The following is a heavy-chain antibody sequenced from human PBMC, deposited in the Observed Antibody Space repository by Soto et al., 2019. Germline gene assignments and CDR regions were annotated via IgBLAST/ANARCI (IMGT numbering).Heavy chain of an antibody. V-gene: IGHV1-18*01. CDR1: GYPFTSYG. D-gene: IGHD5-12*01. CDR2: ISAYNGNS. Sequence: QGHLLQSGDEVKTPGASVRVSCRASGYPFTSYGISWVRQAPGQGLAWVAWISAYNGNSDTAQKFQGRVTMTLDTSTATAHMELGDLTSADTGVYYCARGRIVASIHDAFEIWGQGTKVTVSS. CDR3: ARGRIVASIHDAFEI. J-gene: IGHJ3*02.